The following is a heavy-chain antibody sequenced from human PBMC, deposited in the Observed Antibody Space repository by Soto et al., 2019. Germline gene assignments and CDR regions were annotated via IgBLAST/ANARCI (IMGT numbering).Heavy chain of an antibody. D-gene: IGHD3-10*01. Sequence: QVQLVESGGGVVQPGRSLRLSCAASGFTFSNYGVHWVRQAPGKGLEWVAVISYDGSNKYYADSVKGRFTISRDNSKNTLYLQKNSLRAEDTAVYYWALGDRYFGSGSPIDYWGQGTLVTVSS. J-gene: IGHJ4*02. CDR2: ISYDGSNK. CDR3: ALGDRYFGSGSPIDY. CDR1: GFTFSNYG. V-gene: IGHV3-30*03.